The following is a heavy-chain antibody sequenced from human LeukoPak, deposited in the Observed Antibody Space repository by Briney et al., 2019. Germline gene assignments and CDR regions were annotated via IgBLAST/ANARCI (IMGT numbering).Heavy chain of an antibody. CDR3: AKDKYRSGWYFDY. V-gene: IGHV3-43*02. CDR1: GFTFDDYA. Sequence: GGSLRLSCAASGFTFDDYAMHWVRQAPGKGLEWVSLISGDGGSTYYADSVKGRFTISRDNRKPSLYLQMNSLRTEDTALYYCAKDKYRSGWYFDYWGQGTLVTVSS. D-gene: IGHD6-19*01. J-gene: IGHJ4*02. CDR2: ISGDGGST.